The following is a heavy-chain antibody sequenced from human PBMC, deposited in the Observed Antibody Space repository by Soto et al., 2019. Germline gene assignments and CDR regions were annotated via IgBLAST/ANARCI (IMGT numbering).Heavy chain of an antibody. CDR1: RDSISSYH. V-gene: IGHV4-59*01. Sequence: SDTLSLTCTASRDSISSYHWSWIRQPPGKGLEWTEYIYYSESTNYHPSLKSRLTISLDTSKTQFSLKLSSVTGAYMVVYYCAREARLGASDIFHYRGQGTLVPVSS. CDR3: AREARLGASDIFHY. CDR2: IYYSEST. D-gene: IGHD3-16*01. J-gene: IGHJ4*02.